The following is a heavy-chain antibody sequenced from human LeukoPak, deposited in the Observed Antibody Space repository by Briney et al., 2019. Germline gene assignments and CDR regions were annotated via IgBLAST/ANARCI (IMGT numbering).Heavy chain of an antibody. CDR2: ISWNSGSI. CDR1: GFTFDDYA. D-gene: IGHD4-11*01. CDR3: AKAPYSNFYYHGMDV. J-gene: IGHJ6*02. Sequence: GRSLSLSCAVSGFTFDDYAMQWVRQAPGKGLEWVSGISWNSGSIGYGDSVKGRFTISRDNTNNTLYLQMNSLRAEDTALDYCAKAPYSNFYYHGMDVWGQGTTVTVSS. V-gene: IGHV3-9*01.